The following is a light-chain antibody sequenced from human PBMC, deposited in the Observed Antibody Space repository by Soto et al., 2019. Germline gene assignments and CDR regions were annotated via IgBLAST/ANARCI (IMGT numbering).Light chain of an antibody. CDR3: QQYNNWWT. J-gene: IGKJ1*01. CDR2: GTS. Sequence: ELVMTQSPATLSVSPGERATLSCRASQSIGTNLAWYHQKPGQAPRLLIYGTSTRATGVPARYSGSGSGTDFTLTISSLQSEDFAVYYCQQYNNWWTFGQGTKAEVK. V-gene: IGKV3-15*01. CDR1: QSIGTN.